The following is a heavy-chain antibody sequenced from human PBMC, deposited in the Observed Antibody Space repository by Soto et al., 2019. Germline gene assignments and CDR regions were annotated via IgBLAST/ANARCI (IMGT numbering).Heavy chain of an antibody. J-gene: IGHJ5*02. Sequence: SETLSLTCTVSGGSISSGDYYWSWIRQPPGKGLEWIGYIYYSGSTYYNPSLKSRVTISVDTSKNQFSLKLSSVTAADTAVYYCARGFTIFGVVIIPGWFDPWGQGTLVTVSS. CDR1: GGSISSGDYY. V-gene: IGHV4-30-4*01. CDR3: ARGFTIFGVVIIPGWFDP. D-gene: IGHD3-3*01. CDR2: IYYSGST.